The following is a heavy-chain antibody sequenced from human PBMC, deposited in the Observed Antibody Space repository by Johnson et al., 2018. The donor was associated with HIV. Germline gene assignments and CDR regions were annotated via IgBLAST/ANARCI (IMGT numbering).Heavy chain of an antibody. J-gene: IGHJ3*02. V-gene: IGHV3-11*04. CDR1: GFTFSDYY. CDR3: ARDLVGVVAAAGPVGDASDI. Sequence: QVQLVESGGGLVKPGGSLRLSCVASGFTFSDYYMTWIRQAPGKGLEWVSYIDSRGSIIYSADSVQGRFTISRDNSKNTLYLQMSSLRVEDTAVYYCARDLVGVVAAAGPVGDASDIWGQGTMVTVSS. CDR2: IDSRGSII. D-gene: IGHD6-13*01.